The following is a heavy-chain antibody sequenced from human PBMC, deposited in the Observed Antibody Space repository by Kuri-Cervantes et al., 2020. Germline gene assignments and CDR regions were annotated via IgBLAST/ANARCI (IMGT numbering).Heavy chain of an antibody. V-gene: IGHV3-53*01. CDR1: GFTVSSNY. D-gene: IGHD3-10*01. CDR2: IYSGGST. CDR3: ARGFDGFYGMDL. Sequence: GGSLRLSCAASGFTVSSNYMSWVRQAPGKGLEWVSVIYSGGSTYYADSVKGRFTISRDNSKNTLYLQMNSLRVEDTAVYYCARGFDGFYGMDLWGQGTTVTVSS. J-gene: IGHJ6*02.